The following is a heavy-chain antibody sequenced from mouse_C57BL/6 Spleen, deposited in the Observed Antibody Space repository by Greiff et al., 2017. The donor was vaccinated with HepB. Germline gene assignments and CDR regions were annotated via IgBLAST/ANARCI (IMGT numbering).Heavy chain of an antibody. J-gene: IGHJ4*01. CDR3: AREDPLSSPYAMDY. D-gene: IGHD1-1*01. Sequence: QVQLQESGPELVKPGASVKISCKASGYAFSSSWMNWVKQRPGKGLEWIGRIYPGDGDTNYNGKFKGKATLTADKSSSTAYMQLSSLTSEDSAVYFCAREDPLSSPYAMDYWGQGTSVTVSS. CDR2: IYPGDGDT. CDR1: GYAFSSSW. V-gene: IGHV1-82*01.